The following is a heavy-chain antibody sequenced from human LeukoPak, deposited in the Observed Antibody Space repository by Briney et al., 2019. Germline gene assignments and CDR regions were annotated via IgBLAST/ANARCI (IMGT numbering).Heavy chain of an antibody. J-gene: IGHJ6*02. D-gene: IGHD6-19*01. CDR3: ASMDTIAVAGTYYYYGMDV. CDR1: GGSISSYY. V-gene: IGHV4-59*01. Sequence: PSETLSLTCTVSGGSISSYYWSWIRQPPGKGLEWIGYIYYSGSTNYNPSLKSRVTISVDTSKNQFSLKLSSVTAADTAVYYCASMDTIAVAGTYYYYGMDVWGQGTTVTVSS. CDR2: IYYSGST.